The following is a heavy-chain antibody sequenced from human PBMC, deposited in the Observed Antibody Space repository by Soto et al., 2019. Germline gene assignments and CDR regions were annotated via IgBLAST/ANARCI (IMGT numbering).Heavy chain of an antibody. V-gene: IGHV1-69*01. J-gene: IGHJ4*02. CDR2: IIPIFGTA. Sequence: QVQLVQSGAEVKKTGSSVKVSCKASGGTFSSYAISWVRQAPGQGLEWMGGIIPIFGTANYAQKFQGRVTITADESTSTAYMELSSLRSEDTAVYYCARDSEVPAATLAFFDYWGQGTLVTVSS. CDR3: ARDSEVPAATLAFFDY. CDR1: GGTFSSYA. D-gene: IGHD2-2*01.